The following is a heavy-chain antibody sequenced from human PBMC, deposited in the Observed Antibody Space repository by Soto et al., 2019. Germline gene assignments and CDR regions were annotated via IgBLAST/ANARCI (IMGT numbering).Heavy chain of an antibody. Sequence: SETLSLTCTVSGGSISSYYWSWIRQPPGKGLEWIGYIYYSGSTNYNPSLKSRVTISVGTSSNQFSLNLTSVTAADTAVYICVGGFPWVGFDYWGQGTLVTVSS. V-gene: IGHV4-59*08. J-gene: IGHJ4*02. CDR2: IYYSGST. D-gene: IGHD2-15*01. CDR1: GGSISSYY. CDR3: VGGFPWVGFDY.